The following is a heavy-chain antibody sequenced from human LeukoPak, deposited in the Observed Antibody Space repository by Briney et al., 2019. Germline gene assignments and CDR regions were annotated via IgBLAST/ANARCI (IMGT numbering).Heavy chain of an antibody. J-gene: IGHJ6*02. CDR3: ARGYCSDGSCSVGMHV. CDR2: IIPILGIA. V-gene: IGHV1-69*04. CDR1: GGTFSSYA. D-gene: IGHD2-15*01. Sequence: SVKVSCKASGGTFSSYAISWVRQAPGQGLEWMGRIIPILGIANYAQKFQGRVTTTADKSTSTAYMELSSLRSDDTAVHYCARGYCSDGSCSVGMHVWGQGPTVTVSS.